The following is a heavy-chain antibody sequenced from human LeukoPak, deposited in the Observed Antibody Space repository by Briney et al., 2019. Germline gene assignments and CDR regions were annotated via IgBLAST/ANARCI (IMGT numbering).Heavy chain of an antibody. CDR1: GGSISSYY. CDR3: ARGRVEYSSSSFDY. V-gene: IGHV4-59*01. J-gene: IGHJ4*02. CDR2: IYYSGST. Sequence: TSETLSLTCTVSGGSISSYYWSWIRQPPGKGLEWIGYIYYSGSTNYNPSLKSRVTISVDTSKNQFSLKLSSVTAADTAVYYCARGRVEYSSSSFDYWGQGTLVTVSS. D-gene: IGHD6-6*01.